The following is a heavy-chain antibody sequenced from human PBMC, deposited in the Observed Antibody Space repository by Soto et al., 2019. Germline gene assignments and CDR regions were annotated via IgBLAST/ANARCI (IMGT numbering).Heavy chain of an antibody. V-gene: IGHV3-48*02. J-gene: IGHJ4*02. CDR3: TRKTNADS. CDR2: IGRSDNNI. Sequence: EAQLVESGGGLGQPGGSLRLSCGASGITFSSYSMNWVRLAPGKGLEWISYIGRSDNNIRYADSVKGRFTISRDNAKSSLYLQMDSLRDEDTAVYYCTRKTNADSWGQGTLVTVSS. CDR1: GITFSSYS.